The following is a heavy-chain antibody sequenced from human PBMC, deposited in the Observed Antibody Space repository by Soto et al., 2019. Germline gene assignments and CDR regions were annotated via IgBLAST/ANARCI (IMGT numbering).Heavy chain of an antibody. J-gene: IGHJ4*02. CDR3: ARGLFDYGSGIYAYCFDY. Sequence: QVQLVQSGAEVKKPGASVKVSCKASGYTFTSYYMHWVRQAPGQGLEWMGIINPSGGSTSYAQKFQGRVTMTRDTSTSTVYMELSSLRSEDTAVYYCARGLFDYGSGIYAYCFDYWGQGTLVTVSS. CDR1: GYTFTSYY. V-gene: IGHV1-46*01. CDR2: INPSGGST. D-gene: IGHD3-10*01.